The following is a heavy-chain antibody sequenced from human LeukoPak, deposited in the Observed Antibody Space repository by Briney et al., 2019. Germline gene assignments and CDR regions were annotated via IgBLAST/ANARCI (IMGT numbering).Heavy chain of an antibody. CDR1: RYTFTGYY. V-gene: IGHV1-2*02. D-gene: IGHD3-22*01. Sequence: ASVKVSCKASRYTFTGYYMHWVRQAPGQGLEWMGWINPNSGGTNYAQKFQGRVTMTRDTSISTAYMELSRLRSDDTAVYYCARTAGRYYYDSSGYYGDAFDIWGQGTMVTVSS. J-gene: IGHJ3*02. CDR3: ARTAGRYYYDSSGYYGDAFDI. CDR2: INPNSGGT.